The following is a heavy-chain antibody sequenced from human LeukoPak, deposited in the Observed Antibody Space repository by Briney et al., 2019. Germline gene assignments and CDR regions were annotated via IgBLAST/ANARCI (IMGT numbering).Heavy chain of an antibody. CDR3: ARAKVRGDASNWFDP. CDR1: GGTFSSYA. D-gene: IGHD3-10*01. Sequence: GASVKASSKASGGTFSSYAISWVRQAPGQGLEWMGGIIPIFGTANYAQKFQGRVTITADKSTSTAYMELSSLRSEDTAVYYCARAKVRGDASNWFDPWGQGTLVTVSS. J-gene: IGHJ5*02. V-gene: IGHV1-69*06. CDR2: IIPIFGTA.